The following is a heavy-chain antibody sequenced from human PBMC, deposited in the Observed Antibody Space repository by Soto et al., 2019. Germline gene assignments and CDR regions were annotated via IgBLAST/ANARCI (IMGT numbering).Heavy chain of an antibody. CDR1: GFICSSYD. D-gene: IGHD2-8*02. CDR2: ILVGGST. V-gene: IGHV3-23*01. J-gene: IGHJ3*02. CDR3: AKATATGGGAFEI. Sequence: XESLLLSCAVSGFICSSYDMSWVRQAPGKGLEWVSTILVGGSTHYEDSVKGRFTISRDTSKNTVYLQMNSLTAGDTAVYYCAKATATGGGAFEICGQGTMVTV.